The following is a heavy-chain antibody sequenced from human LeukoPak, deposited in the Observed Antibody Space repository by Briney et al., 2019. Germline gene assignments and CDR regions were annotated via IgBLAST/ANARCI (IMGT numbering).Heavy chain of an antibody. CDR2: IYYSGST. J-gene: IGHJ4*02. V-gene: IGHV4-39*01. CDR3: AAPYYYDSSGYAY. Sequence: PSETLSLTCTVSGGSISSSSYYWGWIREPPGKGLEWIGSIYYSGSTYYNPSLKSRVTISVDTSKNQFSLKLSSVTAADTAVYYCAAPYYYDSSGYAYWGQGTLVTVSS. D-gene: IGHD3-22*01. CDR1: GGSISSSSYY.